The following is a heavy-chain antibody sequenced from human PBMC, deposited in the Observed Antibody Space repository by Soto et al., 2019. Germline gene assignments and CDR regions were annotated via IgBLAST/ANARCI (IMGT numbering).Heavy chain of an antibody. CDR1: GGTFSSYT. CDR2: IIPILGIA. V-gene: IGHV1-69*02. D-gene: IGHD2-15*01. J-gene: IGHJ4*02. Sequence: GASVKVSCKASGGTFSSYTISWVRQAPGQGLEWVGRIIPILGIAKYAQKFQGRVTITADRSTSTVYMELSSLRSEDTALYYCARSPETPAYYFDFWGQGTLVTVSS. CDR3: ARSPETPAYYFDF.